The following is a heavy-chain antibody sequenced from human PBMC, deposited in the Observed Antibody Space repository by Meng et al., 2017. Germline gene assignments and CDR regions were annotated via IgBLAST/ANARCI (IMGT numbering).Heavy chain of an antibody. CDR1: GGSISSSNW. CDR3: ARADRRVGSYGPNWFDP. J-gene: IGHJ5*02. D-gene: IGHD5-18*01. CDR2: IYHSGST. V-gene: IGHV4-4*02. Sequence: QVPLQESGPGLVKPSGTLSLTCACSGGSISSSNWWSWVRQPTGKGLEWIGEIYHSGSTNYNPSLKSRVTISVDKSKNQFSLKLSSVTAADTAVYYCARADRRVGSYGPNWFDPWGQGTLVTVSS.